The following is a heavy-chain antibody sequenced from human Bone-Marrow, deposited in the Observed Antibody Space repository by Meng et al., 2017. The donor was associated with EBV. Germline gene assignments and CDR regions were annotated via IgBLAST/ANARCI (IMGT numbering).Heavy chain of an antibody. D-gene: IGHD6-19*01. CDR1: GDSISMFCY. V-gene: IGHV4-39*01. J-gene: IGHJ5*02. Sequence: LYRQVAGPGQVKPSETLSHTCTVAGDSISMFCYWGWIRQPPGRGLEWIGRVHYTGSTYYSPSLKSRVTVSVDTSKNQFSLRLTSVTAADTAVYYCARPFPSWQSPRLDPFGAWGQGTLVTVFS. CDR3: ARPFPSWQSPRLDPFGA. CDR2: VHYTGST.